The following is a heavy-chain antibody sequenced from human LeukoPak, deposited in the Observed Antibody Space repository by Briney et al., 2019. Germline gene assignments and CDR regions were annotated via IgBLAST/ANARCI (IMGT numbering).Heavy chain of an antibody. J-gene: IGHJ4*02. CDR2: IDTTTGNP. Sequence: GASVKVSCKASGYTFTSYAMNWVRQAPGQGLEWMGNIDTTTGNPGYAQDFTGRFVFSLDTSVSTAYLQITSLKADDTAAYYCVRGTPTPGMDYWGQGTQVTVSS. V-gene: IGHV7-4-1*02. CDR1: GYTFTSYA. CDR3: VRGTPTPGMDY. D-gene: IGHD3-10*01.